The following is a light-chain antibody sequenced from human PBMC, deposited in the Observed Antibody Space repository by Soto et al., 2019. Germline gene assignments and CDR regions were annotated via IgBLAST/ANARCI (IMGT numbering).Light chain of an antibody. J-gene: IGKJ1*01. V-gene: IGKV1-39*01. CDR3: QQSYSSPPT. CDR1: RNSGTF. CDR2: AAS. Sequence: DIQMTHSPSSLSASVVYRVTIFCGASRNSGTFLNWYQQKPGKAPKLLIFAASSLHSGVPSRFSGSRSGPDFTLTISSLQPEDFATYYCQQSYSSPPTFGQGTKVDI.